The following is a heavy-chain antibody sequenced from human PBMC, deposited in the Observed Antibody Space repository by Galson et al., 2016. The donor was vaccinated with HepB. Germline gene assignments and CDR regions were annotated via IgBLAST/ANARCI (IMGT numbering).Heavy chain of an antibody. J-gene: IGHJ6*02. D-gene: IGHD6-19*01. Sequence: SVKVSCKASGYTFSSYAISWVRQAPGQGLEWMGWISTKNGKTNYVQKLQGRVTMTTDTSSSTAYMELRSLTTDDTAVYYCAREPGYSNCWDHYFHYSYGMDVWGQGTAVTVSS. CDR1: GYTFSSYA. V-gene: IGHV1-18*01. CDR3: AREPGYSNCWDHYFHYSYGMDV. CDR2: ISTKNGKT.